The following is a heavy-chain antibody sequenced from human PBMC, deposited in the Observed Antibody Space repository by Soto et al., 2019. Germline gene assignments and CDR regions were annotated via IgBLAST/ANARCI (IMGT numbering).Heavy chain of an antibody. D-gene: IGHD5-12*01. CDR2: ISWDGGST. V-gene: IGHV3-43*01. Sequence: GGSLRLSCAASGFTFDDYTMHWVRQAPGKGLEWVSLISWDGGSTYYADSVKGRSTISRDNSKNSLYLQMNSLRTEDTALYYCAKDISGPLDYWGQGTLVTVSS. CDR1: GFTFDDYT. CDR3: AKDISGPLDY. J-gene: IGHJ4*02.